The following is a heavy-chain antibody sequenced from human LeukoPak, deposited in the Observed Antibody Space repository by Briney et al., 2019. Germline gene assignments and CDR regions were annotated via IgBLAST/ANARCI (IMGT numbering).Heavy chain of an antibody. Sequence: PGGSPRLSCAASGFTVSSNYMSWVRQAPGKGLEWVSVIYSGGSTYYADSVKGRFTISRDNSKNTLYLQMNSLRAEDTAVYYCAKDEYSGSYWSDYWGQGTLVTVSS. V-gene: IGHV3-53*01. CDR1: GFTVSSNY. CDR2: IYSGGST. J-gene: IGHJ4*02. CDR3: AKDEYSGSYWSDY. D-gene: IGHD1-26*01.